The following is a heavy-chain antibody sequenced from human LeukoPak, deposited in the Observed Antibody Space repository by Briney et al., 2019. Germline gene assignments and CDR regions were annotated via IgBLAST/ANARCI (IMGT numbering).Heavy chain of an antibody. V-gene: IGHV4-4*07. Sequence: SETLSLTCAVSGCSISSGYYWTWVRQPAGKGLEWIGLIQTSGSTNYNPSVKSRVTMSIDTSKNQFSLNLTSVTAADTAMYYCARLGGGAYSFDYWGQGTLVTVSS. D-gene: IGHD1-26*01. J-gene: IGHJ4*02. CDR1: GCSISSGYY. CDR2: IQTSGST. CDR3: ARLGGGAYSFDY.